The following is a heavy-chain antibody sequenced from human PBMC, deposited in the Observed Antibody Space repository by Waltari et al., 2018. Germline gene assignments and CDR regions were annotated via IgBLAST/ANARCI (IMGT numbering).Heavy chain of an antibody. Sequence: QVHLVQSGAEVKKPGSSVKVSCRASGGPLSDYAITWVRQAPGQGLEWLGGRLPIFSEAKYAQKFQGRVTITTDASTNTAYLELTSLRSEDTAVYFCARGVGDKNFFHYWGQGTLVTVSS. V-gene: IGHV1-69*05. D-gene: IGHD3-10*01. CDR1: GGPLSDYA. CDR2: RLPIFSEA. CDR3: ARGVGDKNFFHY. J-gene: IGHJ4*02.